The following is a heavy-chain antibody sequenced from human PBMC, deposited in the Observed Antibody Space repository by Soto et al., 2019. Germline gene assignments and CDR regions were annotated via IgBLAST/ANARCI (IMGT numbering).Heavy chain of an antibody. CDR1: GFTFSSYS. Sequence: EVQLVESGGGLVQPGGSLRLSCAASGFTFSSYSMNWVRQAPGKGLEWVSYISSSISTIYYADSVKGRFTISRDNAKNSLYLQMSSLRDEDTAVYYCASSPQGDYRNYWFDPWGQGTLVTVSS. D-gene: IGHD4-4*01. V-gene: IGHV3-48*02. CDR2: ISSSISTI. CDR3: ASSPQGDYRNYWFDP. J-gene: IGHJ5*02.